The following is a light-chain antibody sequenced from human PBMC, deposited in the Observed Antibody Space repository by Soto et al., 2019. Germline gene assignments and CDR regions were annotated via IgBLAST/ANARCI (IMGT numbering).Light chain of an antibody. V-gene: IGLV2-14*01. CDR1: SSDVGGYNY. CDR2: EVS. J-gene: IGLJ3*02. Sequence: QSALTQPASVSGSPGQSRTISCTGTSSDVGGYNYVSWYQQHPGKAPKLMIYEVSNRPSGVSHRFSGSKSGNTASLTISGVRAEDEADYYCSSYTSSSTLGVFGGGTQLTVL. CDR3: SSYTSSSTLGV.